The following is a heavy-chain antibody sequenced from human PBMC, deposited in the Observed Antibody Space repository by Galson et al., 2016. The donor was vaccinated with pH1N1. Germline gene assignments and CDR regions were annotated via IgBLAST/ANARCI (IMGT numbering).Heavy chain of an antibody. CDR3: ARNYTAKRCGGDCRWFFDL. CDR1: GYNFTTYW. J-gene: IGHJ2*01. V-gene: IGHV5-51*01. D-gene: IGHD2-21*01. Sequence: QSGAEVKKPGESLKISCRGSGYNFTTYWIGWVRQMPGKGLEWMGIIYPGDSDTRYSPSFQGQVIISADKSIRTAYLQWSSLKASDTAMYYCARNYTAKRCGGDCRWFFDLWGRGTLVTVSS. CDR2: IYPGDSDT.